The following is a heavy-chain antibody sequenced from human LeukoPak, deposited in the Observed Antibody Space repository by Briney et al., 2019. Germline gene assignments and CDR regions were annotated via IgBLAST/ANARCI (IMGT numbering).Heavy chain of an antibody. CDR2: IYPGDSDT. V-gene: IGHV5-51*01. Sequence: GESLKISCKGSGFSFTSFWIGWVRQMPGKDLEWMGIIYPGDSDTRYSPSFQGQVTISADRSTSTAYLQWSRLKASDTAIYYCAGSAADRSTSLYFQHWGQGTLVTVSS. J-gene: IGHJ1*01. D-gene: IGHD2/OR15-2a*01. CDR1: GFSFTSFW. CDR3: AGSAADRSTSLYFQH.